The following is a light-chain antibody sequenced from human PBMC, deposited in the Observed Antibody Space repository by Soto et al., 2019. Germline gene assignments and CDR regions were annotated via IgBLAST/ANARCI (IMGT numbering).Light chain of an antibody. J-gene: IGLJ3*02. CDR2: DVT. CDR1: SSDPGGYNY. Sequence: QSALTQPPSVSGSPGQSVTISCTGTSSDPGGYNYVSWYQQHPGKAPKLMIYDVTKRPSGVPDRFSGSKSGNTASLTVSGLGAEDEADYCSSSNAGSRNWVFGGGTKVTVL. V-gene: IGLV2-8*01. CDR3: SSNAGSRNWV.